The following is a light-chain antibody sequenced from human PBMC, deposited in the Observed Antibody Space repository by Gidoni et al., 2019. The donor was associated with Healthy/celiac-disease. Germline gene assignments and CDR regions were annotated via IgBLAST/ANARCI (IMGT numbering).Light chain of an antibody. CDR3: QQYGSSPWT. Sequence: IVLTQSPRTLSSSPVERATLSCRASQSVSSSYLAWYQQKPGQAPRLLIYGASSRHTGIPDGFSGSESGTDFTLTISRLGPEVFAVYYCQQYGSSPWTFGQGTKVEIK. CDR1: QSVSSSY. J-gene: IGKJ1*01. CDR2: GAS. V-gene: IGKV3-20*01.